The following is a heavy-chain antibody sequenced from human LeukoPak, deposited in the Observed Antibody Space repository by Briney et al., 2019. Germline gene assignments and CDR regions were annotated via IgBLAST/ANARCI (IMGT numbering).Heavy chain of an antibody. J-gene: IGHJ3*02. CDR3: ARVMVFNYYDSSGLEAFDI. Sequence: SETLSLTCTVSGVSISSSNSYWGWIRQPPGKGLEWIGSIYYSGSTYYNPSLKSRVTISVDTSKNQFSLKLSSVTAADTAVYYYARVMVFNYYDSSGLEAFDIWGQGTMVTVSS. D-gene: IGHD3-22*01. CDR1: GVSISSSNSY. CDR2: IYYSGST. V-gene: IGHV4-39*07.